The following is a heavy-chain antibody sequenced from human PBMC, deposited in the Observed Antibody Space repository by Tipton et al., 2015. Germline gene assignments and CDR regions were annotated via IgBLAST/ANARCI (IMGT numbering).Heavy chain of an antibody. CDR3: ASSNYYDTCWY. CDR2: IYSNGHT. Sequence: TLSLTCSVSGVSISSRGYYWGWIRRPPGKGLEWIGTIYSNGHTFYNPSLKSRLTMSLDTSKNQFNLNLSSVTAADRAVYYCASSNYYDTCWYWGQGTLVTVSS. J-gene: IGHJ4*02. CDR1: GVSISSRGYY. D-gene: IGHD3-22*01. V-gene: IGHV4-39*01.